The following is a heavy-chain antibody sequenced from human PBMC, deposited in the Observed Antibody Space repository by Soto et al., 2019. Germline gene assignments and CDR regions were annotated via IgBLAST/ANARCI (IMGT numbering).Heavy chain of an antibody. CDR2: IWYDGSNK. CDR1: GFTFSSYG. CDR3: ASTEVVAATGAFVI. Sequence: GGSLRLSCAASGFTFSSYGMHWVRQAPGKGLEWVAVIWYDGSNKYYADSVKGRFTISRDNSKNTLYLQMNSLRAEDTAVYYCASTEVVAATGAFVIWGQGTMVTVSS. V-gene: IGHV3-33*01. J-gene: IGHJ3*02. D-gene: IGHD2-15*01.